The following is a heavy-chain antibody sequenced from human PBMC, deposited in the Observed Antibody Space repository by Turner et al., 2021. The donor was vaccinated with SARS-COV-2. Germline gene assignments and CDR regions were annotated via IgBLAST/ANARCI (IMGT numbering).Heavy chain of an antibody. CDR1: GFTVSSKY. J-gene: IGHJ6*02. V-gene: IGHV3-53*01. D-gene: IGHD1-1*01. Sequence: GGSLRLSCAASGFTVSSKYMSWVRQAPGKGLEWVSVIYSGGSTYYADSVKGRFTISRDNSKNTLYLQMNSLRAEDTAVYYCARDGAWKPEGMDVWGQGTTVTVSS. CDR3: ARDGAWKPEGMDV. CDR2: IYSGGST.